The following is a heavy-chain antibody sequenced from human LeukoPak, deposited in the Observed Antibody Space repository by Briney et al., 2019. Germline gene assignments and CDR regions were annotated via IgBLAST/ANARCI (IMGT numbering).Heavy chain of an antibody. D-gene: IGHD6-6*01. CDR3: ATAPSIAALDAFDI. Sequence: SQTLSLTCTVSGGSISSGSYYWSWIRQPAGKGLEWIGRIYTSGSTNYNPSLKSRVTISVDTSKNQFSLKLSSVTAADTAVYYCATAPSIAALDAFDIWGQGTMVTVSS. CDR2: IYTSGST. J-gene: IGHJ3*02. CDR1: GGSISSGSYY. V-gene: IGHV4-61*02.